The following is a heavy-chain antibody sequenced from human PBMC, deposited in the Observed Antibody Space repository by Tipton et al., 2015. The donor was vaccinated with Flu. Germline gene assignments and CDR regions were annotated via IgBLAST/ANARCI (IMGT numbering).Heavy chain of an antibody. CDR2: ISSSGTTI. J-gene: IGHJ5*02. D-gene: IGHD3-3*02. Sequence: SLRLSCAGSGFTFSSYEMNWVRQAPGKGLEWVSYISSSGTTIYYVDSVKGRFTISRDNAKNSLYLQMKSLRADDTAVYYCARDRSNFGYYWFDPWGQGTLVTVSS. CDR3: ARDRSNFGYYWFDP. CDR1: GFTFSSYE. V-gene: IGHV3-48*03.